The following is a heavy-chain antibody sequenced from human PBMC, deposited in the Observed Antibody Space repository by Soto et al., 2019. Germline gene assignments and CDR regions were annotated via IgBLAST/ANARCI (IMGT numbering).Heavy chain of an antibody. D-gene: IGHD3-22*01. CDR2: MNPSGGST. J-gene: IGHJ5*02. V-gene: IGHV1-46*03. CDR1: GYTFTSYY. CDR3: SRDYYHSNGA. Sequence: QVQLVQSGAEVKKPGASVKVSCKASGYTFTSYYMHWVRQAPGKGLEWMGIMNPSGGSTSYAQKFQRSVTMTRDTPTSPVSMQLSSLRSEDTAVYYCSRDYYHSNGAWGQATLVTVSS.